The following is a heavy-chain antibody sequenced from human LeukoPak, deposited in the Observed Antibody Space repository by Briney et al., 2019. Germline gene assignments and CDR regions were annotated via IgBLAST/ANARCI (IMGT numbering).Heavy chain of an antibody. V-gene: IGHV3-11*01. CDR1: GFTFSDYY. CDR2: ISSSGSTI. D-gene: IGHD3-9*01. J-gene: IGHJ4*02. CDR3: ARDRLRSRYNILTGYYY. Sequence: GGSLRLSCAASGFTFSDYYMSWIRQAPGKGLEWVSYISSSGSTIYYADSVKGRFTISRDNAKNSLYLQMNSLRAEDTAVYYCARDRLRSRYNILTGYYYWGQGTLVTVSS.